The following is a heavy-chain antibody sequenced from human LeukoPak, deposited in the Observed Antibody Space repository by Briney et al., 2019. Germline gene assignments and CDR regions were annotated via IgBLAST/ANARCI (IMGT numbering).Heavy chain of an antibody. J-gene: IGHJ4*02. CDR1: GDSFISHS. CDR3: AKDGRYSSGCADY. CDR2: IRYDGSNK. D-gene: IGHD6-19*01. Sequence: PGGSLRLSCVGSGDSFISHSMSWVRQAPGKGLEWVTFIRYDGSNKYYADSVKGRFTISRDNSKNTLYLQMNSLRAEDTAVYYCAKDGRYSSGCADYWGQGTLVTVSS. V-gene: IGHV3-30*02.